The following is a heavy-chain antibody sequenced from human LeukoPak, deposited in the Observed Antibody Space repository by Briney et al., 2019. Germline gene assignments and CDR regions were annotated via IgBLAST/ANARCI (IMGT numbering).Heavy chain of an antibody. Sequence: PGGSLRLSCAVSGITLSNYGMSWVRQAPGKRLEWVAGLSGSGGGTNYADSVQGRFTISRDNPKNTLYLQMNSLRAEDTAVYFCAKRGVVIRVFLVGFHKEAYYFDSWGQGALVTVSS. CDR1: GITLSNYG. D-gene: IGHD3-10*01. CDR3: AKRGVVIRVFLVGFHKEAYYFDS. V-gene: IGHV3-23*01. J-gene: IGHJ4*02. CDR2: LSGSGGGT.